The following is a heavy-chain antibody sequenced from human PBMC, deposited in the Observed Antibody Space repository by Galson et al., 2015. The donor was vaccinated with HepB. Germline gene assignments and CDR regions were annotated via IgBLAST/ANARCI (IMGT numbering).Heavy chain of an antibody. CDR3: ARGIWSGTNTGYYFDY. V-gene: IGHV1-3*01. D-gene: IGHD5-18*01. Sequence: SVKVSCKASGYMFTKYAIHWVRQAPGQRPEWMGWIDAGNGRTKYSQNFQGRVTITRDTSANLAYVELSSLRSEDTAKYYCARGIWSGTNTGYYFDYWGQGTQVTVSS. J-gene: IGHJ4*02. CDR2: IDAGNGRT. CDR1: GYMFTKYA.